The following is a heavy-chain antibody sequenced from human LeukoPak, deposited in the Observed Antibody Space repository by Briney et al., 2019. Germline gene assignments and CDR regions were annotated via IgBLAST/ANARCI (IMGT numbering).Heavy chain of an antibody. CDR1: RFTFDEYG. D-gene: IGHD5-18*01. CDR2: INWNGRSI. CDR3: AREGLSFGYPY. J-gene: IGHJ4*02. V-gene: IGHV3-20*04. Sequence: PGGSLRLSCAASRFTFDEYGMSWVRQTAGKGLEWVSGINWNGRSIGYADSVKGRFTISRDNAKNTLYLQMNSLRAEDTAVYYCAREGLSFGYPYWGQGTLVTVSS.